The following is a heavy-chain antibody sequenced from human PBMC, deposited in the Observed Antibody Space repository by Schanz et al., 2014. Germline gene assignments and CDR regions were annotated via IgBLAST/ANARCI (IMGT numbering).Heavy chain of an antibody. J-gene: IGHJ4*02. CDR3: ARKSLVSAHYDS. V-gene: IGHV3-66*01. Sequence: EVQLLESGGGLVQPGGSLRLSCAASGFNFNNFAMTWVRQAPGKGLEWVSFIYIGGNTYYADSVKGRFTISRDISKNTLYLQMGSLRAEDVAVYYCARKSLVSAHYDSWGQGALVAVSS. D-gene: IGHD2-21*01. CDR1: GFNFNNFA. CDR2: IYIGGNT.